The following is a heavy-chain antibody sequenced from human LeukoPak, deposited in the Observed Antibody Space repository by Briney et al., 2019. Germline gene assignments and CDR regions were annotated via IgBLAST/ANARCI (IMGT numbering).Heavy chain of an antibody. J-gene: IGHJ4*02. CDR1: RFTFNTYW. CDR3: ARDFGQWQLNGGYYFDY. Sequence: GGSLRLSCAASRFTFNTYWMHWVRQAPGKGLVWVSRIDSDGYSTAYADSVKGRFTISRDNAKNSLYLQMNSLRAEDTAVYYCARDFGQWQLNGGYYFDYWGQGTLVTVSS. CDR2: IDSDGYST. V-gene: IGHV3-74*01. D-gene: IGHD1-26*01.